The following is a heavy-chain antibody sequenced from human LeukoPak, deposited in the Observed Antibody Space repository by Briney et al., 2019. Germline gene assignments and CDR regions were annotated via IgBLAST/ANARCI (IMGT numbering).Heavy chain of an antibody. CDR1: GGPISRYY. CDR2: IYYGGKT. CDR3: ARQTGSGLFILP. V-gene: IGHV4-59*04. Sequence: SETLSLTCTVSGGPISRYYWGWIRQPPSKGLEWIRSIYYGGKTSNNAPLKSHFSISMATSKTQFSLRLTSVTAADPAVYYCARQTGSGLFILPGGQGTLVTVSS. J-gene: IGHJ4*02. D-gene: IGHD3/OR15-3a*01.